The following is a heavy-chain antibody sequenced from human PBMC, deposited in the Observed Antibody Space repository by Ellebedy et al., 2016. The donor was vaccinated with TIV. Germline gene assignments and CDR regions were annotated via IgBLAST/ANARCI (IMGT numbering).Heavy chain of an antibody. CDR1: GYTFTSYG. CDR3: ARCRWTAMVDYYYGMDV. J-gene: IGHJ6*02. D-gene: IGHD5-18*01. V-gene: IGHV1-18*01. CDR2: ISAYNGNT. Sequence: AASVKVSCKASGYTFTSYGISWVRQAPGQGLEWMGWISAYNGNTSYAQKLRGRVTMTTDTSTRTAYMELRSLRSDDTAVYYCARCRWTAMVDYYYGMDVWGQGTTVTVSS.